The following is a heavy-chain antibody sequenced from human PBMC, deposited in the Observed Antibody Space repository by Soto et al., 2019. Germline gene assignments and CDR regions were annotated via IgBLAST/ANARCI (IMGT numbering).Heavy chain of an antibody. Sequence: SDTLSLTCAVSGGSISSSNWWSWVRQPPGKGLEWIGEIYHSGSTNYNPSLKSRVTISVDKSKNQFSLKLSSVTAADTAVYYCARVRDTAPHFPFDYWGQGTLVTVSS. J-gene: IGHJ4*02. CDR1: GGSISSSNW. CDR2: IYHSGST. CDR3: ARVRDTAPHFPFDY. V-gene: IGHV4-4*02. D-gene: IGHD5-18*01.